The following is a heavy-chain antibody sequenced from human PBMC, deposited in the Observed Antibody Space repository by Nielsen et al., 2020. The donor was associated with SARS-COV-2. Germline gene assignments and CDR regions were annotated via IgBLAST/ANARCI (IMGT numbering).Heavy chain of an antibody. CDR2: ISYDGSNK. CDR1: GFTFSSYG. D-gene: IGHD6-19*01. V-gene: IGHV3-30*03. Sequence: GESLKISCAASGFTFSSYGMHWVRQAPGKGLEWVAVISYDGSNKYYADSVKGRFTISRDNSKNTLYLQMNSLRAEDTAVYYCARDQGRGIAVAGYFDYWGQGTLVTVSS. CDR3: ARDQGRGIAVAGYFDY. J-gene: IGHJ4*02.